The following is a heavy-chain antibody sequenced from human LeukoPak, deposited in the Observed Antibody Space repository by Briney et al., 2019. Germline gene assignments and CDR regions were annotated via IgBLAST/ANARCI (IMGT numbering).Heavy chain of an antibody. V-gene: IGHV3-15*01. CDR3: TTAPCSSTSCHKNY. CDR2: IKSKTDGGTT. D-gene: IGHD2-2*02. Sequence: PGGSLRLSCAASGFTFSNAWMSWVRQAPGKGLEWVGRIKSKTDGGTTDYAAPVKGRFTISRDVSKNTLYLQMNSLKTEDTAVYYCTTAPCSSTSCHKNYWGQGTLVTVSS. CDR1: GFTFSNAW. J-gene: IGHJ4*02.